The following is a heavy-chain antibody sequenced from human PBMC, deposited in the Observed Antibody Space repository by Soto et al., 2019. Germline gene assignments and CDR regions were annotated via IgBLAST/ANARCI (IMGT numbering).Heavy chain of an antibody. CDR2: IYNSGRT. CDR3: ARVHSSWSSPHGLHV. CDR1: GASVSSYF. J-gene: IGHJ6*02. D-gene: IGHD6-13*01. Sequence: PSETLSLTCTVSGASVSSYFWSWVRQPPGKGLEWIGYIYNSGRTNYNPSLKSRVTISLDTSDNDLSLRLTSLTAADTAVYYCARVHSSWSSPHGLHVWGQATTVTVSS. V-gene: IGHV4-59*02.